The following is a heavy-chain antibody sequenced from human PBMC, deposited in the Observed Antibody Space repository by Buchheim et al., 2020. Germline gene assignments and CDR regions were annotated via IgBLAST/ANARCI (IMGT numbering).Heavy chain of an antibody. D-gene: IGHD2-21*02. CDR1: GGSISSGDYY. Sequence: QVQLQESGPGLVKPSQTLSLTCTVSGGSISSGDYYWSWIRQPPGKGLEWIGYIYHSGSTYYNPSLKSRVTISIDRSKNQFSLKLKSVTAADTAVYYCARGERMTATTWYFDLWGRGAL. J-gene: IGHJ2*01. CDR3: ARGERMTATTWYFDL. V-gene: IGHV4-30-4*01. CDR2: IYHSGST.